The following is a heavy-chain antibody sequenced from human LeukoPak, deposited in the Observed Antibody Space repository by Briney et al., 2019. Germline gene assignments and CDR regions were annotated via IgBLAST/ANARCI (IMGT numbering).Heavy chain of an antibody. J-gene: IGHJ4*02. CDR2: ISRSSHSI. V-gene: IGHV3-48*04. D-gene: IGHD2-15*01. Sequence: GGSLRLSCATSGFTFSNYDMNWVRQAPGKGLECISYISRSSHSIYYADSVKGRFTTSRDNAKNSLYLQMNSLRAEDTAIYYCTKAPIVSCSGAFCYPFDSWGQGTLVTVSS. CDR1: GFTFSNYD. CDR3: TKAPIVSCSGAFCYPFDS.